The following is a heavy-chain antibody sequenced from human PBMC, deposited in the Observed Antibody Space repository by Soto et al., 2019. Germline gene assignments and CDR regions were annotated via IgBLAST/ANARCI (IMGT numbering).Heavy chain of an antibody. CDR3: ASQSDIVVGPAATPRFDP. CDR1: GGTFSSYA. V-gene: IGHV1-69*06. CDR2: IIPIFGTA. Sequence: QVQLVQSGAEVKKPGSSVKVSCQASGGTFSSYAISWVRQAPGQGLEWMEGIIPIFGTANYAQKFQGRVTINADKSTSTAYMELSRLRYEDTAVYYCASQSDIVVGPAATPRFDPWGQGTLGTVSS. J-gene: IGHJ5*02. D-gene: IGHD2-2*01.